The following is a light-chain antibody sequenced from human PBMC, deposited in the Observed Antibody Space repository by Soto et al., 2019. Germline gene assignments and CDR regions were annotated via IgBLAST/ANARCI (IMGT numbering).Light chain of an antibody. CDR2: GAS. J-gene: IGKJ1*01. CDR3: QQSYSTPTWT. V-gene: IGKV1-39*01. Sequence: IQLTQSPSSLSASVGDRVTITCRASQGISSHLAWYQQKPGKAPKLLIYGASTLQGGVPSRFSGSGSGTDFTLTISSLQPEDFATYYCQQSYSTPTWTFGQGTKVDIK. CDR1: QGISSH.